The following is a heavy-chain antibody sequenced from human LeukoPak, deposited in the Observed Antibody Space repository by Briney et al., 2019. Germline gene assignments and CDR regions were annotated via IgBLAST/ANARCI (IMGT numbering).Heavy chain of an antibody. CDR1: GFTFGDYA. V-gene: IGHV3-49*03. Sequence: GGSLRLSCTASGFTFGDYAMSWFRQAPGKGLEWVGFIRSKAYGGTTEYAASVKGRFTISRDDSKSIAYLQMNSLKTEDTAVYYCTREGLYFDWLFSYWGQGTLVTVSS. D-gene: IGHD3-9*01. CDR2: IRSKAYGGTT. CDR3: TREGLYFDWLFSY. J-gene: IGHJ4*02.